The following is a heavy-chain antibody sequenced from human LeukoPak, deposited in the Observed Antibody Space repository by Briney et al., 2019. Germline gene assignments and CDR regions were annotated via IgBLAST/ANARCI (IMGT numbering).Heavy chain of an antibody. CDR3: ARGGVPGGFYGSFDY. V-gene: IGHV4-61*05. CDR2: IYYSGST. D-gene: IGHD3-3*01. Sequence: SETLSLTCTVSGGSISSSYYYWGWVRQPPGKGLEWIGYIYYSGSTNHNPSLQSRVTISVDTSENQFSLKLNSVTAGDTAVYYCARGGVPGGFYGSFDYWGQGTLVSVSS. CDR1: GGSISSSYYY. J-gene: IGHJ4*02.